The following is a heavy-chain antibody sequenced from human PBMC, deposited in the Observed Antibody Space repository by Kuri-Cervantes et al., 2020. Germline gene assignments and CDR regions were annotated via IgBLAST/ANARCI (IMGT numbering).Heavy chain of an antibody. D-gene: IGHD3-22*01. CDR1: GFTFSSYG. J-gene: IGHJ5*02. V-gene: IGHV3-30*03. CDR3: ARVRYYYDSSGYYPNWFDP. CDR2: ISYDGSNK. Sequence: GGSLRLSCAASGFTFSSYGMHWVRQAPGKGLEWVAVISYDGSNKYYADSVKGRFTISRDNSKNTLYLQMNSLRAEDTAVYYCARVRYYYDSSGYYPNWFDPWGQGTLVTV.